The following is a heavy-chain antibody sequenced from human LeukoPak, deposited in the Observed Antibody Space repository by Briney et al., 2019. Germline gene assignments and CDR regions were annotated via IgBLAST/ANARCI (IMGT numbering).Heavy chain of an antibody. Sequence: KPGGSLRLSCAASGFTFSNAWMSWVRQAPGKGLEWVGRIKSKTDGGTTDYAAPVKGRFTISRDDSKNTLYLQMNSLRAEDTAVYYCAKSEDWGEWDYWGQGTLVTVSS. CDR2: IKSKTDGGTT. CDR3: AKSEDWGEWDY. CDR1: GFTFSNAW. J-gene: IGHJ4*02. D-gene: IGHD7-27*01. V-gene: IGHV3-15*01.